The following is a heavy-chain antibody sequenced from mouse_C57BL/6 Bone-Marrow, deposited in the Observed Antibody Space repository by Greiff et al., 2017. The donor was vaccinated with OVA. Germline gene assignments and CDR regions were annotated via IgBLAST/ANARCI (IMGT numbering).Heavy chain of an antibody. CDR2: IHPNSGST. CDR3: ARSGGRDY. D-gene: IGHD3-1*01. V-gene: IGHV1-64*01. CDR1: GYTFTIHW. Sequence: VQLQQPGAELVKPGASVKLSCKASGYTFTIHWMHWVKQRPGQGLEWIGMIHPNSGSTNYNEKFKSKATLTVDKSSSTAYMQLSSLTSEDSAVYYCARSGGRDYWGQGTTLTVSS. J-gene: IGHJ2*01.